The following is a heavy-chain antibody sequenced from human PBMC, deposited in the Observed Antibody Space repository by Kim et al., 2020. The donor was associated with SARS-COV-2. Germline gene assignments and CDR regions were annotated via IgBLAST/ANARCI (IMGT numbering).Heavy chain of an antibody. J-gene: IGHJ4*02. D-gene: IGHD6-13*01. Sequence: YTQPLQMRVTLSVDTSKNQFSLKLSSVTAADTAVYYCARLIIAAADFDYWGQGTLVTVSS. V-gene: IGHV4-39*01. CDR3: ARLIIAAADFDY.